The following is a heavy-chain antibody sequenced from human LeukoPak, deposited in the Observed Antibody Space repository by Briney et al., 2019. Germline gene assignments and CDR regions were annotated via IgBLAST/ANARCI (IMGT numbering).Heavy chain of an antibody. J-gene: IGHJ4*02. Sequence: SVKVSCKASGGTFSSYAISWVRQAPGQGLEWMGGIIPIFGTANYAQKFQGRVTITTDESTSTAYMELSSLRSEDTAVYYCARDTPVAGTIGYWGQGTLVTVSS. D-gene: IGHD6-19*01. CDR3: ARDTPVAGTIGY. CDR1: GGTFSSYA. V-gene: IGHV1-69*05. CDR2: IIPIFGTA.